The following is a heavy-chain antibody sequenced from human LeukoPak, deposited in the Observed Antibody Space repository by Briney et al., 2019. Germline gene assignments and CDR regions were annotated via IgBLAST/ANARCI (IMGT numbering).Heavy chain of an antibody. D-gene: IGHD3-3*01. CDR1: GYTFTSYG. CDR2: ISAYNGNT. Sequence: ASVKVSCKASGYTFTSYGISWVRQAPGQGLEWMGWISAYNGNTNYAQKLQGRVTMTTDTSTSTAYMELRSLRSDDTAVYYCASGAIFGGRAPLYYYMDVWGKGTTVTVSS. V-gene: IGHV1-18*01. CDR3: ASGAIFGGRAPLYYYMDV. J-gene: IGHJ6*03.